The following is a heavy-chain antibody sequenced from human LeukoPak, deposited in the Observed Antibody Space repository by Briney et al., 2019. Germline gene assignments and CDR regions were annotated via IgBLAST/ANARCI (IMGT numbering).Heavy chain of an antibody. D-gene: IGHD3-10*01. CDR3: ATRNGSGSLYFDY. J-gene: IGHJ4*02. Sequence: APVKVSCKASGYTFTSYDINWVRQATGQGLEWMGWMNPNSANTDYAQKYQGRVTMTRNTSINTAYLELSSLSSEDTAVYYCATRNGSGSLYFDYWGQGTLVTVSS. V-gene: IGHV1-8*01. CDR1: GYTFTSYD. CDR2: MNPNSANT.